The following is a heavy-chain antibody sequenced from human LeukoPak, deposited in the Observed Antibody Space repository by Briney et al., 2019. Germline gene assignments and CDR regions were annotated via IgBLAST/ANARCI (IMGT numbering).Heavy chain of an antibody. V-gene: IGHV1-3*01. D-gene: IGHD2-15*01. CDR3: ARVTQGGWYFDY. J-gene: IGHJ4*02. CDR1: GYIFSSYA. Sequence: ASVKVSCKASGYIFSSYAMHWVRQAPGQRLECMGWINAGNGNTKYSQKFQGRVTITRDTSASTAYMELSSLRAEDTAVYYCARVTQGGWYFDYWGQGTLVTVSS. CDR2: INAGNGNT.